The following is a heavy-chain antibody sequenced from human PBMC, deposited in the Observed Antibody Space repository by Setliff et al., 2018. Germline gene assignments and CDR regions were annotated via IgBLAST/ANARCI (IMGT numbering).Heavy chain of an antibody. D-gene: IGHD2-2*01. V-gene: IGHV1-69*13. CDR1: GGTFSSDV. J-gene: IGHJ4*02. Sequence: SVKVSCKASGGTFSSDVITWVRQAPGQGLEWMGRLIPILRKTNYAENFQGRVSITADGSTNTVHMEVTSLRTEDTAVYYCARLVRYCTKTSCQRASGGEYWGQGTLVTVS. CDR2: LIPILRKT. CDR3: ARLVRYCTKTSCQRASGGEY.